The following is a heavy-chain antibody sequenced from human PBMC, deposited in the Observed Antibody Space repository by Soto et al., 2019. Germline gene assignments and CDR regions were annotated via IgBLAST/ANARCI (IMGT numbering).Heavy chain of an antibody. CDR3: AKDLSRVVGWERVLDGMDV. D-gene: IGHD2-15*01. CDR2: ISYDGSNK. V-gene: IGHV3-30*18. CDR1: GFTFSSYG. Sequence: QVQLVESGGGVVQPGRSLRLSCAASGFTFSSYGMHWVRQAPGKGLEWVAVISYDGSNKYYADSVKGRFTISRDNSKNTLYLQMNSLRAEDTAVYYCAKDLSRVVGWERVLDGMDVWGQGTTVTVSS. J-gene: IGHJ6*02.